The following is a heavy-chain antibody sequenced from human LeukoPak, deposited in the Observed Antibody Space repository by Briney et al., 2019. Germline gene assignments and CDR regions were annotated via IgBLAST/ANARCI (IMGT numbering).Heavy chain of an antibody. V-gene: IGHV3-30*02. D-gene: IGHD5-18*01. J-gene: IGHJ4*02. CDR3: ARFPSVDTAMASLDPFDY. CDR2: IRYDGSNK. CDR1: GFTFSSYG. Sequence: AGGSLRLSCAASGFTFSSYGMHWVRQAPGKGLEWVAFIRYDGSNKYYADSVEGRFTISRDNSKNTLYLQMNSLRAEDTAVYYCARFPSVDTAMASLDPFDYWGQGTLVTVSS.